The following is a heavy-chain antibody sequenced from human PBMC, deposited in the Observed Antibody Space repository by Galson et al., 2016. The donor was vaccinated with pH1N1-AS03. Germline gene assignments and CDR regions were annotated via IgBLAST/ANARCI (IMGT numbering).Heavy chain of an antibody. Sequence: CAISGDSVFSNTAAWNWIRQSPSRGLEWLGRTYYRSKWYNDYAVFVASRITINPDTSKNQSSRQLNSVPPEDTAVYYCARDHLGAGPAFDYWGQGTLVTVSS. CDR3: ARDHLGAGPAFDY. CDR2: TYYRSKWYN. V-gene: IGHV6-1*01. D-gene: IGHD1-26*01. CDR1: GDSVFSNTAA. J-gene: IGHJ4*02.